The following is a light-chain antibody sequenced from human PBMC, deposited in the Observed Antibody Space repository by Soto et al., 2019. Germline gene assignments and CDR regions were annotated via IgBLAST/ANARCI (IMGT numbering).Light chain of an antibody. V-gene: IGKV3-15*01. Sequence: EIVLTQSPATLSVSLGDSATLSCRASPSVSLSLAWYQMRPGQPPRLLIYGASTRATDIPARFSGSGSGTDFTLTISSRQAEDFAVHFCQQYHIWHSWTFGQGTKVALK. J-gene: IGKJ1*01. CDR2: GAS. CDR3: QQYHIWHSWT. CDR1: PSVSLS.